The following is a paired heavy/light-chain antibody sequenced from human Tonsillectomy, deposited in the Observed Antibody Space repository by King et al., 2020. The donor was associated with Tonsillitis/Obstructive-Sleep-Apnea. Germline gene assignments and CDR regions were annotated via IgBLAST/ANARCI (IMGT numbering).Light chain of an antibody. CDR2: EVS. V-gene: IGLV2-23*02. J-gene: IGLJ1*01. CDR1: SSDVGNYNL. Sequence: QSALTQPASVSGSPGQSITISCTGTSSDVGNYNLVSWFRQHPGKVPKLMIYEVSKRPSGVSNRFSGSKSGNTASLTISGLQAEDEADYYCCSYAGSTTYVFGTGTKVTVL. CDR3: CSYAGSTTYV.
Heavy chain of an antibody. CDR3: ARAYSSPQYFDS. D-gene: IGHD6-13*01. V-gene: IGHV3-30*04. J-gene: IGHJ4*02. Sequence: GFTFSSNAMHWVRQAPGKGLEWVAVISYDGSNEYYADSVKGRFTISRDNSKNTLYLQMNSLRAEDTAVYYCARAYSSPQYFDSWGQGTLVTVSS. CDR1: GFTFSSNA. CDR2: ISYDGSNE.